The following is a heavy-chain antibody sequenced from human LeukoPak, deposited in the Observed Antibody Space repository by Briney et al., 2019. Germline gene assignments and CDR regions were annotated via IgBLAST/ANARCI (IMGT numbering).Heavy chain of an antibody. CDR1: GYSISSGYY. CDR3: ARGSPYNWNWYDP. Sequence: PSETLSLTCTVSGYSISSGYYWGWIRQPPGKGLEWIGSIYHSGSTYYNPSLKSRVTISVDTSKNQFSLKLSSVTAADTAVYYCARGSPYNWNWYDPWGQGVLVTVSS. V-gene: IGHV4-38-2*02. J-gene: IGHJ5*02. CDR2: IYHSGST. D-gene: IGHD1-20*01.